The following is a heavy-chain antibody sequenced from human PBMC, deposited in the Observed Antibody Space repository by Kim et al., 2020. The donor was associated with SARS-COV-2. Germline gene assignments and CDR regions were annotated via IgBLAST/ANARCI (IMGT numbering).Heavy chain of an antibody. Sequence: GRFTISRDDSKNTLYLQMNSLKTEDTAVYYCTTETHGHIVVVTAIPEEGYWGQGTLVTVSS. CDR3: TTETHGHIVVVTAIPEEGY. D-gene: IGHD2-21*02. J-gene: IGHJ4*02. V-gene: IGHV3-15*01.